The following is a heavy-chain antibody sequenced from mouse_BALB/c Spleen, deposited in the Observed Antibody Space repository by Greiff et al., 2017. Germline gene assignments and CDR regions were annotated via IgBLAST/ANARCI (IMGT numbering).Heavy chain of an antibody. J-gene: IGHJ2*01. CDR2: IWSGGST. D-gene: IGHD4-1*01. CDR1: GFSLTSYG. V-gene: IGHV2-2*02. CDR3: ASLTGTGFDY. Sequence: VKLQESGPGLVQPSQSLSITCTVSGFSLTSYGVHWVRQSPGKGLEWLGVIWSGGSTDYNAAFISRLSISKDNSKSQVFFKMNSLQANDTAIYYCASLTGTGFDYWGQGTTLTVSS.